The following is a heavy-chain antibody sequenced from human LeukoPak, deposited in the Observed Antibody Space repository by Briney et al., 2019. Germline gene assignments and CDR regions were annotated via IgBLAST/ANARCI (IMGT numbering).Heavy chain of an antibody. Sequence: SETLSLTCTVSGGSISSYYWSWIRQPPGKGLEWIGEINHSGSTNYNPSLKSRVTISVDTSKNQFSLKLSSVTAADTAMYYCARVSRGNSVGGDYWGQGTLVTVSS. J-gene: IGHJ4*02. CDR3: ARVSRGNSVGGDY. CDR1: GGSISSYY. V-gene: IGHV4-34*01. D-gene: IGHD4-23*01. CDR2: INHSGST.